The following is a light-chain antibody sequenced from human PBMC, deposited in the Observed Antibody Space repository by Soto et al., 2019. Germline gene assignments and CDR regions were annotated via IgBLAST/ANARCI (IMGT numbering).Light chain of an antibody. CDR3: QQGHNWPLT. Sequence: EIVMTQSPATLSLSPGERVTLSCRASQSISPELAWYQQKPGQPPRLLIYSASTRATGVPARFTGSGSGSEFTLTISGLQSEDFAVYYCQQGHNWPLTFGQGTRLEI. V-gene: IGKV3-15*01. CDR1: QSISPE. J-gene: IGKJ2*01. CDR2: SAS.